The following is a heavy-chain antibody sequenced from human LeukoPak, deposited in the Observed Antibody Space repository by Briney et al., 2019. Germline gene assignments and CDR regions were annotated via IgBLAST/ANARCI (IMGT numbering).Heavy chain of an antibody. V-gene: IGHV4-30-4*01. J-gene: IGHJ6*02. CDR3: ATDSSWYWPHYYYYGMDV. CDR1: GGSISSRDYY. CDR2: IYYSGST. D-gene: IGHD6-13*01. Sequence: SETLSLTCTVSGGSISSRDYYWSWIRQPPGNGLEWIGYIYYSGSTYYNPSLKSRVTISVDTSKNQFSLKLSSVTAADTAVYYCATDSSWYWPHYYYYGMDVWGQGTTVTVSS.